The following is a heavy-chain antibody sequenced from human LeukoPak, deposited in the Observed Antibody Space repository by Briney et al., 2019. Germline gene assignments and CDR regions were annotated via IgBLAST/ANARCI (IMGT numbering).Heavy chain of an antibody. D-gene: IGHD3-10*02. V-gene: IGHV3-23*01. Sequence: GGSLRLSCAASGFTFSSYAMSWVRQARGKWLEWVSAISGSGGSTYYADSVKGRFTISRDNDKNSLYLQMNSLRAEDTAVYYCAELAITMIGGVWGKGTTVTISS. CDR1: GFTFSSYA. J-gene: IGHJ6*03. CDR2: ISGSGGST. CDR3: AELAITMIGGV.